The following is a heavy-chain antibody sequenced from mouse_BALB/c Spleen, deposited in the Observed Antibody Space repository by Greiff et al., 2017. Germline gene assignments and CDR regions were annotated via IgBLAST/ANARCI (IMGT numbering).Heavy chain of an antibody. V-gene: IGHV5-4*02. Sequence: EVMLVESGGGLVKPGGSLTLSCAASGFTFSDYYMYWVRQTPEKRLEWVATISDGGSYTYYPDSVKGRFTISRDNAKNNLYLQMSSLKSEDTAMYYCARYNRYDDGDYAMDYWGQGTSVTVSA. D-gene: IGHD2-14*01. CDR3: ARYNRYDDGDYAMDY. J-gene: IGHJ4*01. CDR2: ISDGGSYT. CDR1: GFTFSDYY.